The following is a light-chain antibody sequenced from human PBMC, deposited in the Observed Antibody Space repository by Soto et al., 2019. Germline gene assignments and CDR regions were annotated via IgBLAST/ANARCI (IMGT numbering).Light chain of an antibody. V-gene: IGLV2-14*01. CDR1: SSDVGRYNY. J-gene: IGLJ2*01. CDR2: DVN. CDR3: SSYTSSSTRVV. Sequence: QSVLTQPASVSGSPGQSITISCTGTSSDVGRYNYVSWYQQHPGKAPKLMIYDVNNRPSGVSNRFSSSKSGNTASLTISGLQAEDEADYYCSSYTSSSTRVVFGGGTKLTVL.